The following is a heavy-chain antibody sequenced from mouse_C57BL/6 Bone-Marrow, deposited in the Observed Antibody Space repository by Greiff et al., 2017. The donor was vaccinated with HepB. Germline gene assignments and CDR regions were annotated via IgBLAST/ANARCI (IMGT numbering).Heavy chain of an antibody. V-gene: IGHV7-1*01. D-gene: IGHD2-4*01. CDR1: GFTFSDFY. CDR2: SRNKANDYTT. J-gene: IGHJ4*01. CDR3: ARDHYDYDGYYAMDY. Sequence: EVNVVESGGGLVQSGRSLRLSCATSGFTFSDFYMEWVRQAPGKGLEWIAASRNKANDYTTEYSASVKGRFIVSRDTSQSILYLQMNALRAEDTAIYYCARDHYDYDGYYAMDYWGQGTSVTVSS.